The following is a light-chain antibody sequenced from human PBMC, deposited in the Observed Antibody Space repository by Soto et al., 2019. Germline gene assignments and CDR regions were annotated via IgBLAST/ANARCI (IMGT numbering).Light chain of an antibody. CDR2: GAS. CDR1: QSVSSN. Sequence: EIVMTQSPATLSVSPGERATLSCRASQSVSSNLAWYPQKPGQAPRLLIYGASTRASGIPARFSGSGSGTEFTLTISSLPSEDFAVYYCQQDNNWPPLTFGGGTKVEIK. J-gene: IGKJ4*01. CDR3: QQDNNWPPLT. V-gene: IGKV3-15*01.